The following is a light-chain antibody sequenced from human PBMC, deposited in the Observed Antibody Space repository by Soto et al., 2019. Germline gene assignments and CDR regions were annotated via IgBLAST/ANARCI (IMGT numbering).Light chain of an antibody. J-gene: IGLJ3*02. CDR1: SSNIGSYNF. Sequence: QSVLTQPASVSGSPGQSITISCTGTSSNIGSYNFVSWYQQRPGRAPKLMIFGATKRPSGVPPRFSGSKSGNTASLTISGLQAEDEADYYCCSYAGTSSWVFGGGTKLTVL. CDR2: GAT. V-gene: IGLV2-23*01. CDR3: CSYAGTSSWV.